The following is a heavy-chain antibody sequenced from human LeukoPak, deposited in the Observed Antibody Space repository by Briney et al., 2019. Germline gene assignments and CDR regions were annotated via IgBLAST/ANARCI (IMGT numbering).Heavy chain of an antibody. D-gene: IGHD2-2*01. CDR2: ISGSGGST. J-gene: IGHJ4*02. Sequence: GGSLRLSCAASGFTFSSYAMSWVRQAPGKGLEWVSGISGSGGSTYYADSVQGRFTISRDNSKNTLYLQMNSLRAEDTAVYYCAKGSVSVVVPAAIPYYWGQGTLVTVSS. CDR1: GFTFSSYA. V-gene: IGHV3-23*01. CDR3: AKGSVSVVVPAAIPYY.